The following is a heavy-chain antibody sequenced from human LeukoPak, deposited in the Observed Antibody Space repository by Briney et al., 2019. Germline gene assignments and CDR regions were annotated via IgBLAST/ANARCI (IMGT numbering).Heavy chain of an antibody. CDR2: INHGGST. Sequence: SETLSLTCAVYGGSFSGYYWSWIHQPPGKGLEWIGEINHGGSTNYNPSLKSRVTISVDTSKNQFSLKLSSVTAADTAVYYCASRDTNDYWGQGTLVTVSS. CDR3: ASRDTNDY. J-gene: IGHJ4*02. V-gene: IGHV4-34*01. CDR1: GGSFSGYY. D-gene: IGHD5-18*01.